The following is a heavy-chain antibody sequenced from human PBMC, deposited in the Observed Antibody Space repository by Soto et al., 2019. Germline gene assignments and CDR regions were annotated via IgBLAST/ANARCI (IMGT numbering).Heavy chain of an antibody. J-gene: IGHJ6*04. CDR2: IYYSGST. V-gene: IGHV4-31*03. Sequence: SETLSLTCTVSGGSISSGGYYWSWIRQHPGKGLEWIGYIYYSGSTYYNPSLKSRVTISVDTSKNQFSLKLSSVTAADTAVYYCARYGSGSYFYGMDVWGKGTTVTVAS. CDR1: GGSISSGGYY. CDR3: ARYGSGSYFYGMDV. D-gene: IGHD3-10*01.